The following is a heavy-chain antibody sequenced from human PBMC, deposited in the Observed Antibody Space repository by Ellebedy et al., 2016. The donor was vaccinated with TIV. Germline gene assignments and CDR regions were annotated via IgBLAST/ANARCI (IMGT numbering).Heavy chain of an antibody. Sequence: GESLKISCEASESTFSSYGMSWVRQAPGKGLEWVSSISTTDGTHYADSVKGRFTISRDNPKNTLYLQMNSLRVEDTAVYYCATQLLNTEFWGQGTLVIVSS. CDR1: ESTFSSYG. J-gene: IGHJ4*02. CDR3: ATQLLNTEF. D-gene: IGHD5-24*01. CDR2: ISTTDGT. V-gene: IGHV3-23*01.